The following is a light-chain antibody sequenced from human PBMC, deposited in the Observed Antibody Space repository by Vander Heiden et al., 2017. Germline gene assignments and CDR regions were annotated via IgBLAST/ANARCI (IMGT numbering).Light chain of an antibody. J-gene: IGKJ1*01. V-gene: IGKV3-20*01. Sequence: EIVLTQSPGTLSLSPGERATLSCRASQSVSSSYLAWYQQKPGQAPRLLIYRASSRATGIPDRFSGSGSGTDFTLTISSLEPEDFAVYYCQQYGSSPTTFGQGTKVEIK. CDR1: QSVSSSY. CDR3: QQYGSSPTT. CDR2: RAS.